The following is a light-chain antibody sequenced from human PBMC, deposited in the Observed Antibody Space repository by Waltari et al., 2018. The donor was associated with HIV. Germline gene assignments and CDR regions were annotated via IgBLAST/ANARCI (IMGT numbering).Light chain of an antibody. V-gene: IGLV3-21*02. CDR3: HVWESSSDEYV. CDR2: NDT. CDR1: NVESKR. Sequence: SYLLTLPASESVAPGQTPNVTCGGDNVESKRVHWYHQRAGKAPILVLYNDTDRPSGIPERFSGSNFGNTATLTISRVEAGDEGDYYCHVWESSSDEYVFGTGTKVTV. J-gene: IGLJ1*01.